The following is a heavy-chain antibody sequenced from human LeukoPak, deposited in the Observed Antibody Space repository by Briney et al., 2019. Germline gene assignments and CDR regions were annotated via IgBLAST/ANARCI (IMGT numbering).Heavy chain of an antibody. J-gene: IGHJ4*02. V-gene: IGHV3-7*03. CDR3: AREGGAGGYFDY. CDR2: IKQDGSEK. Sequence: GGSLRLSCAASGFTFSSYAMHWVRQAPGKGLEWVANIKQDGSEKYFVDSVKGRFTISRDNAKNSLYLQMNSLRAEDTAVYYCAREGGAGGYFDYWGQGTLVTVSS. CDR1: GFTFSSYA. D-gene: IGHD3-16*01.